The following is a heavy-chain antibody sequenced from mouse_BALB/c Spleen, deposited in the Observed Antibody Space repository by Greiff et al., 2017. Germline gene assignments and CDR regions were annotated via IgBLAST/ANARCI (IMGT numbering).Heavy chain of an antibody. J-gene: IGHJ3*01. Sequence: VQLVESGAELAKPGASVKMSGKASGYTFTSYWMHWVKQRPGQGLEWIGYINPSTGYTEYNQKFKDKATLTADKSSSTAYMQLSSLTSEDSAVYYCARGGFAYWGQGTLVTVSA. CDR2: INPSTGYT. V-gene: IGHV1-7*01. CDR1: GYTFTSYW. CDR3: ARGGFAY.